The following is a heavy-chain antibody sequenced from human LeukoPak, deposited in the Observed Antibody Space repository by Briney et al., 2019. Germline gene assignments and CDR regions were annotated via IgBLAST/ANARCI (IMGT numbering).Heavy chain of an antibody. V-gene: IGHV1-69*13. Sequence: SVKVSCKASGGTFSSYAISWVRQAPGQGLEWMGGIIPIFGTANYAQKFQGRVTITADESTSTAYMELSSLRSEDTAVYYCAREGQVVPAAAYYHYGMDVWGQGTTVTVSS. J-gene: IGHJ6*02. CDR1: GGTFSSYA. CDR3: AREGQVVPAAAYYHYGMDV. D-gene: IGHD2-2*01. CDR2: IIPIFGTA.